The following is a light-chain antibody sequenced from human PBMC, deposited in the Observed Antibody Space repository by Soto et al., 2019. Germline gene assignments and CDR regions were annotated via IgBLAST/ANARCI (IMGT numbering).Light chain of an antibody. CDR3: QSYDSSNQDVV. J-gene: IGLJ2*01. CDR1: SGSIASNY. Sequence: FMLTQPHSVSESPGKTVTISCTGSSGSIASNYVQWYQQRPGSAPTTVIYEDNQRPSGVPGRFSGSIDSSSNSASLTISGLKTEDEADYYCQSYDSSNQDVVFGGGTKLTVL. V-gene: IGLV6-57*02. CDR2: EDN.